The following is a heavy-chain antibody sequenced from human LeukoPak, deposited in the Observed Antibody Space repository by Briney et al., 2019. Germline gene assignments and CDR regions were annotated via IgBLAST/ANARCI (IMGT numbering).Heavy chain of an antibody. D-gene: IGHD3-16*01. CDR1: GFTFSSYA. Sequence: GGSLRLSCAASGFTFSSYAMSWVRQPPGKGLEWVSVISASGVSTYYADSVKARFTISRDNSKNTLYLQMNSLRVGDSAVYYCAKAPFGGVYVPQHWGQGTLVTVSS. J-gene: IGHJ4*02. V-gene: IGHV3-23*01. CDR3: AKAPFGGVYVPQH. CDR2: ISASGVST.